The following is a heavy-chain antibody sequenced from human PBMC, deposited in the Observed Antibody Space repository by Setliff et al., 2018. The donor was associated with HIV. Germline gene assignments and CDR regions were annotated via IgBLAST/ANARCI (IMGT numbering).Heavy chain of an antibody. CDR2: INGSGST. J-gene: IGHJ3*02. V-gene: IGHV4-34*01. CDR3: ARDPSGSDAFDI. Sequence: SETLSLTCDVYGGSFSGYYWSWIRQSPEKGLEWIGEINGSGSTSYNPSLKSRVTISVDKSKNQFSLKLSSVTAADTAVYFCARDPSGSDAFDIWGQGTMVTVSS. CDR1: GGSFSGYY. D-gene: IGHD6-6*01.